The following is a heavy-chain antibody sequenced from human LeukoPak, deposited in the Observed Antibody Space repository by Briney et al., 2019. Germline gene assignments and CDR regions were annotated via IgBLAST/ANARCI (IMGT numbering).Heavy chain of an antibody. Sequence: ASVKVSCKASGGTFSSYAISWVRQAPGQGLEWMGGIIPIFGTANYAQKFQGRVTMTTDTSTSTAYMELRSLRSDDTAVYYCARDLERGSGSYYWGQGTLVTVSS. J-gene: IGHJ4*02. CDR1: GGTFSSYA. V-gene: IGHV1-69*05. D-gene: IGHD3-10*01. CDR2: IIPIFGTA. CDR3: ARDLERGSGSYY.